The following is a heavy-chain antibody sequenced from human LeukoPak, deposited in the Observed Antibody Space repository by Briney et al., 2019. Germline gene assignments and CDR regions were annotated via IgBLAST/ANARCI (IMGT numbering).Heavy chain of an antibody. J-gene: IGHJ4*01. CDR1: GFIFSHYG. CDR3: VRDAQRGFDYSNSLRY. CDR2: IWSDGSNR. Sequence: GGSLRLSCAASGFIFSHYGMHWVRQAPGKGLEWVAVIWSDGSNRFYAGSVKGRFTISRDNAQNTVFLQINSLRAEDTAMYYPVRDAQRGFDYSNSLRYWGQGTLVTVSS. V-gene: IGHV3-33*01. D-gene: IGHD4-11*01.